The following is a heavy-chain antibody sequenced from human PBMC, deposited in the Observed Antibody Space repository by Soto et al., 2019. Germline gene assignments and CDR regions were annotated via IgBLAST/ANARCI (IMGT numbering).Heavy chain of an antibody. V-gene: IGHV4-59*08. CDR2: IYYSGST. J-gene: IGHJ4*02. CDR1: GGSISGYY. CDR3: ARRKDGYNFWANDY. Sequence: SETLSLTCTVSGGSISGYYWSWIRQPPGKGLEWIGYIYYSGSTNYNPSLKSRVTISVDTSKNQFSLKLSSVTAADTAVYYCARRKDGYNFWANDYWGQGTLVTVSS. D-gene: IGHD3-3*01.